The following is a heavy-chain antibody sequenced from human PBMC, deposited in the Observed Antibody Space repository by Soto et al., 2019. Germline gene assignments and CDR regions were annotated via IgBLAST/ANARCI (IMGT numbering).Heavy chain of an antibody. V-gene: IGHV4-39*01. CDR3: ARRRGAIGLLMVYAIDAGIWFDP. CDR1: GCPTRPSGYH. J-gene: IGHJ5*02. CDR2: IYYSGST. Sequence: PQALSLSNICSGCPTRPSGYHGCRLRHAKRKGLEWIGRIYYSGSTYSNPSLKSRVTISVDTSKNQFSLKLSSVTAADTAVYYCARRRGAIGLLMVYAIDAGIWFDPWGQGTLVTVS. D-gene: IGHD2-8*01.